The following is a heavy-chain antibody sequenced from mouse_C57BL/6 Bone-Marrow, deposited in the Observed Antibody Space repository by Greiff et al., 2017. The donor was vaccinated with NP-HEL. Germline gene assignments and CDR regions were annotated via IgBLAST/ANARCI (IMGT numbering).Heavy chain of an antibody. CDR1: GYSFTGYY. D-gene: IGHD4-1*01. Sequence: EVKLQQSGPELVKPGASVKISCKASGYSFTGYYMNWVKQSPEKSLEWIGEINPSTGGTTYNQKFKAKATLTVDKSSSTAYMQLKSLTSEDSAVYYCARTDWDVDFDYWGQGTTLTVSS. CDR2: INPSTGGT. V-gene: IGHV1-42*01. J-gene: IGHJ2*01. CDR3: ARTDWDVDFDY.